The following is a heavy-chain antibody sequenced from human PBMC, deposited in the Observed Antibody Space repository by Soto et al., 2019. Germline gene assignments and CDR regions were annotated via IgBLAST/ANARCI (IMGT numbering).Heavy chain of an antibody. CDR2: ISYDGSNK. Sequence: GGSLRLACAASGFTFSSYDMDWVRQAPGKGLEWVAVISYDGSNKYYADSVKGRFTISRDNSKNTLYLQMNSLRTEDTAVYYCATKIVAATSDYWGQGTLVTVS. D-gene: IGHD2-15*01. CDR1: GFTFSSYD. J-gene: IGHJ4*02. V-gene: IGHV3-30*03. CDR3: ATKIVAATSDY.